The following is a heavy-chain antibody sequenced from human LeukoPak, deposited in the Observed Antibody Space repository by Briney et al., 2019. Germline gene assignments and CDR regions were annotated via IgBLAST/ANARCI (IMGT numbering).Heavy chain of an antibody. D-gene: IGHD2-21*01. CDR3: AALWRSGDY. CDR1: GFTFSSYA. J-gene: IGHJ4*02. V-gene: IGHV3-30*04. Sequence: GGSLRLSCAASGFTFSSYAMHWVRQAPGKGLEWVAVISYDGSNKYYADSVKGRFTISRDNSKNTLYLQMNSLRAEDTAVYYCAALWRSGDYWGQGTLVTVSS. CDR2: ISYDGSNK.